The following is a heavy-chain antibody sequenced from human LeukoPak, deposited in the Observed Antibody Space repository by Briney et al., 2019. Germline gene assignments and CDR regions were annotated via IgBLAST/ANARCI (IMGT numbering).Heavy chain of an antibody. CDR3: ARDLRGYYYYYMDV. CDR1: GGSFSGYY. Sequence: SETLSLTCAVYGGSFSGYYWSWIRQPPGKGLEWIGRIYTSGSTNYNPSLKSRVTISVDTSKNQFSLKLSSVTAADTAVYYCARDLRGYYYYYMDVWGKGTTVTISS. CDR2: IYTSGST. V-gene: IGHV4-4*08. J-gene: IGHJ6*03.